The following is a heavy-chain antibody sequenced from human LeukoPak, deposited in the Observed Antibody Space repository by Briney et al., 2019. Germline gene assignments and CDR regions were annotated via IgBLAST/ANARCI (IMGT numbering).Heavy chain of an antibody. Sequence: GASVKVSCKASGYTFTSYGISWVRQAPGQGLEWMGWISAYNGNTNYAQKLQGRVTMTTDTSTSTAYMELRSLRSDDTAVYYCAREREWLGENWFDPWGQGTLVTVSS. CDR3: AREREWLGENWFDP. CDR1: GYTFTSYG. V-gene: IGHV1-18*01. CDR2: ISAYNGNT. J-gene: IGHJ5*02. D-gene: IGHD6-19*01.